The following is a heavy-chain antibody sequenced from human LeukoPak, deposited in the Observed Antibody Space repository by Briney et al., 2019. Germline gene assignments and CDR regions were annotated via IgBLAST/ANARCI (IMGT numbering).Heavy chain of an antibody. D-gene: IGHD3-10*01. CDR3: ARETGGGSGSYWYYYYYMDV. J-gene: IGHJ6*03. CDR2: IYYSGST. Sequence: SETLSLTCTVSGGSISSSSYYWGWIRQPPGKGLEWIGSIYYSGSTYYNPSLKSRVTISVDTSKNQFSLKLSSVTAADTAVYYCARETGGGSGSYWYYYYYMDVWGKGTTVTVSS. V-gene: IGHV4-39*02. CDR1: GGSISSSSYY.